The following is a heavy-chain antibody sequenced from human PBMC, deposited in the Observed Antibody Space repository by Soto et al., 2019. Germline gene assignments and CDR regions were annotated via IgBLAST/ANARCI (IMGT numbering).Heavy chain of an antibody. D-gene: IGHD3-3*01. J-gene: IGHJ6*02. CDR3: ARVGTIFGMDV. CDR2: IYYSGST. CDR1: GGSISSYY. Sequence: QVQLQESGPGLVKPSETLSLTCTVSGGSISSYYWSWIRQPPGKGLEWIGYIYYSGSTNDNPSLKSRVTISVDTSKNQCSLKLSSVTAADTAVYYCARVGTIFGMDVWGQGTTVTVSS. V-gene: IGHV4-59*01.